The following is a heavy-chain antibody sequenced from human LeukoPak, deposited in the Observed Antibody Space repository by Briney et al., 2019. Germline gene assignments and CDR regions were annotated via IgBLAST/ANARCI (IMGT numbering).Heavy chain of an antibody. D-gene: IGHD3-22*01. J-gene: IGHJ4*02. CDR1: GYTFTGYY. Sequence: ASVKVSCKASGYTFTGYYMHWVRQAPGQGLEWMGWINPNSGGTNYAQKFQGRVTMTRDTSISTVYMELSSLRSEDTAVYYCARSRGYYVYVSFDYWGQGTLVTVSS. CDR3: ARSRGYYVYVSFDY. CDR2: INPNSGGT. V-gene: IGHV1-2*02.